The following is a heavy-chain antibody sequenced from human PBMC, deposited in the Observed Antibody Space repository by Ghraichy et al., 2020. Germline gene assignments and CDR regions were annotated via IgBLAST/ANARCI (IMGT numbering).Heavy chain of an antibody. J-gene: IGHJ5*02. CDR1: GGSFSGYY. D-gene: IGHD3-10*01. V-gene: IGHV4-34*01. Sequence: SETLSLTCAVYGGSFSGYYWSWIRQPPGKGLEWIGEINHSGSTNYNPSLKSRVTISVDTSKNQFSLKLSSVTAADTAVYYCAREGDYYGSGSYYTYNWFDPWGQGTLVTVSS. CDR3: AREGDYYGSGSYYTYNWFDP. CDR2: INHSGST.